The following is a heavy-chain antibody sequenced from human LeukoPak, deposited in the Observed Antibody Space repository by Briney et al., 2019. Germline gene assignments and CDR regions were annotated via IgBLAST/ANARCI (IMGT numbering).Heavy chain of an antibody. Sequence: GGSLRLSCAASGFTFGSYWMHWVRQTPGKGLMWVSRIKSDGSTIYADSVQGRFTISRDNAKNMVYLQMNSLRAEDTAIYYCARAITYFYGSVTYDWFDSWGQGTLVTVSS. CDR1: GFTFGSYW. D-gene: IGHD3-10*01. CDR2: IKSDGST. J-gene: IGHJ5*01. CDR3: ARAITYFYGSVTYDWFDS. V-gene: IGHV3-74*01.